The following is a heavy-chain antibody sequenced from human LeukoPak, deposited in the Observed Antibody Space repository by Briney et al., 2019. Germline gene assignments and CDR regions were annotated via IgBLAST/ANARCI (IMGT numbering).Heavy chain of an antibody. Sequence: APVKVSCKASGYTFTSYGISWVRQAPGHGLEWMGWISAYNGNTNYAQKLQGRVTMTTDTSTSTAYMELRSLRSDDTAVYYCARASWILGGFDYWGQGTLVTVSS. CDR1: GYTFTSYG. D-gene: IGHD3-16*01. V-gene: IGHV1-18*01. J-gene: IGHJ4*02. CDR2: ISAYNGNT. CDR3: ARASWILGGFDY.